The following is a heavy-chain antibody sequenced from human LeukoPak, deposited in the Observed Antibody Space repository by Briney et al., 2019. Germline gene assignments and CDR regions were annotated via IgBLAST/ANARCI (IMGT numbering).Heavy chain of an antibody. Sequence: GGSLRLSCAASGFTFITYGMHWVRQAPGKGLEWVAFIRYDGSDKFYADSVKGRFTLSRDNSKNTLYLQMNSLRAEDTAVYYCAKDLRGGGRFFDYWGQGTLVTVSS. CDR3: AKDLRGGGRFFDY. J-gene: IGHJ4*02. CDR2: IRYDGSDK. V-gene: IGHV3-30*02. CDR1: GFTFITYG. D-gene: IGHD3-16*01.